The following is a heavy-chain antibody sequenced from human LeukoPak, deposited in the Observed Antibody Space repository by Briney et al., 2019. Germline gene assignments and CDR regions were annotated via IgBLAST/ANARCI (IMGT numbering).Heavy chain of an antibody. J-gene: IGHJ3*01. CDR1: GYNFTNYY. Sequence: ASVKVSCKASGYNFTNYYMHWVRQAPGQGLEWMGIINPGGGSTHYAQQFQGRVTMTSDMSTSTVYMELSSLSSEDTAVYYCARAEITSDGYNSAFDVWGLGTMVTVSS. V-gene: IGHV1-46*01. D-gene: IGHD5-24*01. CDR3: ARAEITSDGYNSAFDV. CDR2: INPGGGST.